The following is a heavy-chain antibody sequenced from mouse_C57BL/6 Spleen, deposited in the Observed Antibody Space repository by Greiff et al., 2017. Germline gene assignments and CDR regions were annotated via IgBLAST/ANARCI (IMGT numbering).Heavy chain of an antibody. D-gene: IGHD1-1*01. CDR1: GFTFSSYA. CDR3: TRVRGYYGSSYDAMDY. CDR2: ISSGGDYI. V-gene: IGHV5-9-1*02. Sequence: EVQRVESGEGLVKPGGSLKLSCAASGFTFSSYAMSWVRQTPEKRLEWVAYISSGGDYIYYAETVKGRFTISRDNARNTLYLQMSSLKSEDTAMYYCTRVRGYYGSSYDAMDYWGQGTSVTVSS. J-gene: IGHJ4*01.